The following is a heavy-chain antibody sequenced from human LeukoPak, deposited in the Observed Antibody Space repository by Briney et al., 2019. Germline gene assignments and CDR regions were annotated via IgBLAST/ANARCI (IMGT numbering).Heavy chain of an antibody. CDR3: ARDLGYSYGYGYDY. D-gene: IGHD5-18*01. Sequence: SGTLSLTCSVSGDSTTSYYWGWFRQSPGKGPEWLGYVYKTGLFDYNSSLRGRVTMSVDRSKTQFSLRLRSVTAANTAVYYCARDLGYSYGYGYDYWGQGTPVTVSS. CDR2: VYKTGLF. CDR1: GDSTTSYY. J-gene: IGHJ4*02. V-gene: IGHV4-4*08.